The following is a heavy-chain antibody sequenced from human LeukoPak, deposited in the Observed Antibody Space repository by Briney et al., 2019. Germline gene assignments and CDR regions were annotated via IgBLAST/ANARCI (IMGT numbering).Heavy chain of an antibody. D-gene: IGHD4-23*01. CDR2: IYSGGIT. Sequence: GGSLRLSCAASGFTVSSNYMSWVRQAPGKGLEGVSVIYSGGITYYADSVKGRFTIPRDNSKTTLYLQMNSLRAEDTAVYYCARDLWAVVTPNWYFDLWGRGTLVTVSS. CDR3: ARDLWAVVTPNWYFDL. CDR1: GFTVSSNY. J-gene: IGHJ2*01. V-gene: IGHV3-53*01.